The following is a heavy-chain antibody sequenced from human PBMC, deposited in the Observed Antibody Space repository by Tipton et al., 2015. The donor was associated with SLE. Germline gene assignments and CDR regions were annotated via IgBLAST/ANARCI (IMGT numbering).Heavy chain of an antibody. J-gene: IGHJ4*02. D-gene: IGHD1-26*01. V-gene: IGHV4-61*02. Sequence: LRLSCTVSGGSISSGSYYWSWIRQPAGKGLEWIGRIYTSGSTNYNPSLKSRVTLSRDTSKNQFSLNLNSVTAADTAFYYCTRVMTGSRSDFWGRGTLVTVSP. CDR3: TRVMTGSRSDF. CDR1: GGSISSGSYY. CDR2: IYTSGST.